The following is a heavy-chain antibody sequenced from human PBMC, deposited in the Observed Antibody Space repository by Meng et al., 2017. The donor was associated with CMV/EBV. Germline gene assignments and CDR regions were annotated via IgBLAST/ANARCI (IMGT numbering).Heavy chain of an antibody. V-gene: IGHV4-30-4*08. J-gene: IGHJ4*02. Sequence: QVKLQGAGPGLVKPSQTLSLTGTVSGGSISSGDYYWSWIRQPPGKGLEWIGYIYYSGSTYSNPSLKSRVTLSVAPSPHPFSLKLRSVTAADTAVYYCARVGRTSCYDYWGQGTLVTVSS. CDR3: ARVGRTSCYDY. D-gene: IGHD2-2*01. CDR1: GGSISSGDYY. CDR2: IYYSGST.